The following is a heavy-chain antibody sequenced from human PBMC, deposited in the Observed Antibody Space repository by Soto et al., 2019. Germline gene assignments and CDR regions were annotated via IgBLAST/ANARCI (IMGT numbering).Heavy chain of an antibody. CDR2: IIPIFGTA. D-gene: IGHD6-13*01. CDR3: ATRVYSSSWPAPFDY. J-gene: IGHJ4*02. V-gene: IGHV1-69*13. CDR1: GGTFSSYA. Sequence: ASVKVSCKASGGTFSSYAISWVRQAPGQGLEWMGGIIPIFGTANYAQKFQGRVTITADESTSTAYMELSSLRSEDTAVYYCATRVYSSSWPAPFDYWGQGTLVTVSS.